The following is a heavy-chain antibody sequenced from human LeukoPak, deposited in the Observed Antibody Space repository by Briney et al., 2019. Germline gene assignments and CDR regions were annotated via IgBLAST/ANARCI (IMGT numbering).Heavy chain of an antibody. V-gene: IGHV1-69*05. J-gene: IGHJ4*02. Sequence: SVKVSCKASGGTFSSYAISWVRQAPGQGLEWMGGIIPIFGTANYAQKFQGRVTITTDESTSTAYMELSSLRSEDTAVYYCARAPYYYDSSGYYYVVDYWGQGTLVTVSS. CDR3: ARAPYYYDSSGYYYVVDY. D-gene: IGHD3-22*01. CDR1: GGTFSSYA. CDR2: IIPIFGTA.